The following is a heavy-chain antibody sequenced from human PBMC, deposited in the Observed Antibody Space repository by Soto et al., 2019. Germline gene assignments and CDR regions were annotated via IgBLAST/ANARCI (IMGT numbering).Heavy chain of an antibody. V-gene: IGHV4-4*07. CDR2: IYATGSS. CDR1: GACLGGYD. Sequence: SERLSLTCNVSGACLGGYDWSWIRQPPGKGLEWIGRIYATGSSDYNPSLKSRITISVDMSKKQFSLTLRSVTAADTAMYYCVRDGTKNLRDRFDPWGQGILVTVSS. CDR3: VRDGTKNLRDRFDP. D-gene: IGHD1-1*01. J-gene: IGHJ5*02.